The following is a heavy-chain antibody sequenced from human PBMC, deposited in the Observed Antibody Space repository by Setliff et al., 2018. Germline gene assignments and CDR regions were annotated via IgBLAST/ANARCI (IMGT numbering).Heavy chain of an antibody. CDR3: ASPGRDNLDSPFDAFDI. V-gene: IGHV4-38-2*01. Sequence: SETLSLTCAVSGYSISSGFSWGWIRQSPGKGLGWFATIHQRGRTYYNPSLNSRVTISLDTSKNHFSLKLRSVTAEDSAVYYCASPGRDNLDSPFDAFDIWGQGTKVTVSS. J-gene: IGHJ3*02. CDR2: IHQRGRT. CDR1: GYSISSGFS. D-gene: IGHD3-3*01.